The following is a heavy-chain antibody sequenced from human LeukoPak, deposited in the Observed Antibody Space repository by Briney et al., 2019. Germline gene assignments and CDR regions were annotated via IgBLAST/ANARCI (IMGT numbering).Heavy chain of an antibody. CDR1: GASISSYY. D-gene: IGHD3-9*01. Sequence: SETLSLTCTVSGASISSYYWSWIRQPPGKGLEWIGYVYYSGSTNNNPSLKSRVTISVDTSKNQSSLKLNSVTAADTAVYYCARGITIFMDVWGKGTTVTISS. CDR3: ARGITIFMDV. V-gene: IGHV4-59*01. CDR2: VYYSGST. J-gene: IGHJ6*04.